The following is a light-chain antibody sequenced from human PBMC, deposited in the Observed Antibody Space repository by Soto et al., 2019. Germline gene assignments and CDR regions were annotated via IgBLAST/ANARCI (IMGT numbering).Light chain of an antibody. CDR1: SSDVGGYNY. CDR2: EVS. Sequence: QSALTQPPSASGSPGQSVTISCTGTSSDVGGYNYVSWYQQHPGKAPKLMIYEVSKRPSGVPDRFSGYKSGNTASLTVSGLQAEDEGDYYCRAYAGSNISVVFGGGTKVTVL. CDR3: RAYAGSNISVV. V-gene: IGLV2-8*01. J-gene: IGLJ2*01.